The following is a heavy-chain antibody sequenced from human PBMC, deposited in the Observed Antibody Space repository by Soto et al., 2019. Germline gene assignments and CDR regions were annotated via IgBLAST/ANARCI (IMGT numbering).Heavy chain of an antibody. CDR1: GYKFSSYG. J-gene: IGHJ4*02. D-gene: IGHD3-10*01. Sequence: QVQLVQSGAEVKKPGASVKVSCKASGYKFSSYGISWVRQVPGQGLEWMGWISAYSANTKYTQKFQGRVTMTTDTSTSTAYMELRSLRSDDTAVYYCAREGYYSGARTEYITIDYWGQGTLVTVSS. V-gene: IGHV1-18*01. CDR3: AREGYYSGARTEYITIDY. CDR2: ISAYSANT.